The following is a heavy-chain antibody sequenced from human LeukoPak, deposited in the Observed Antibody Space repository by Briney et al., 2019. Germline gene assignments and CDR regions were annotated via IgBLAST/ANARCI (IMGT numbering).Heavy chain of an antibody. J-gene: IGHJ6*02. D-gene: IGHD4-23*01. CDR3: AKGVGTLWYYYVMDV. CDR2: ISGSSNRI. V-gene: IGHV3-48*01. CDR1: GFSFSSYS. Sequence: GGSLRLSCVASGFSFSSYSMNWVRQAPGKGLKWVSYISGSSNRIFYADSVKGRFTISRDNSKNTLYLQMNSLRAEDTAVYYCAKGVGTLWYYYVMDVWGQGTTVTVSS.